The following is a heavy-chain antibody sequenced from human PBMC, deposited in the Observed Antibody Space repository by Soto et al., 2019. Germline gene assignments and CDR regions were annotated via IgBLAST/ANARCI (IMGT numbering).Heavy chain of an antibody. V-gene: IGHV4-61*01. D-gene: IGHD3-22*01. CDR2: IYNSGST. J-gene: IGHJ5*02. CDR3: TGAYYDVSGYSLDP. CDR1: GGSISSGNYY. Sequence: PSETLSLTCTVSGGSISSGNYYWSWIRQPPGKGLEWIGYIYNSGSTNYNPSLKSRVTISVDTSKNQFSLRLSSVSAADTAVYYCTGAYYDVSGYSLDPWGQGTSVTVSS.